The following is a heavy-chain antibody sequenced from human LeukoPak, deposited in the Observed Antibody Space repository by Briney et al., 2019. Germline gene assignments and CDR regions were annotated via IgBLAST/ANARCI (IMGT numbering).Heavy chain of an antibody. D-gene: IGHD3-22*01. CDR1: EFTFSSYW. Sequence: GGSLRLSCAASEFTFSSYWMHWVRQAPGKGLVWVSLISGDGSTTIYADSVKGRFTISRDNAKNTLFLQMNSLRAEDTAVYYCAKRSKGGDSTGYYYYFDLWGSGTLVTVSS. J-gene: IGHJ2*01. CDR2: ISGDGSTT. CDR3: AKRSKGGDSTGYYYYFDL. V-gene: IGHV3-74*01.